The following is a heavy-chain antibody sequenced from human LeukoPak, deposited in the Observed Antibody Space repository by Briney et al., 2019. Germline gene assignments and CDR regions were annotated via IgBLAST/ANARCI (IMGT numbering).Heavy chain of an antibody. CDR1: GFTFRSYA. CDR3: AKRSCSGGSCNFDY. D-gene: IGHD2-15*01. Sequence: GGSLRLSCAASGFTFRSYAMSWVRQAPGKGLEWVSAISDSGAATNYADYVKGRLTISRDNSRNTLYLQMNSLRAEDTAVYYCAKRSCSGGSCNFDYWGQGTLVTVSS. J-gene: IGHJ4*02. V-gene: IGHV3-23*01. CDR2: ISDSGAAT.